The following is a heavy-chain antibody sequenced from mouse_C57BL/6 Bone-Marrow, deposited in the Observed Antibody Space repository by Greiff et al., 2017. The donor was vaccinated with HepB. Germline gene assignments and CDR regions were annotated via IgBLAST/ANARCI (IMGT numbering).Heavy chain of an antibody. CDR3: ARDDYGSSYDYYAMDY. J-gene: IGHJ4*01. CDR2: ISDGGSYT. Sequence: EVKLVESGGGLVKPGGSLKLSCAASGFTFSSYAMSWVRQTPEKRLEWVATISDGGSYTYYPDNVKCRFTISRDNAKNNLYLQMSHLKSEDTAMYYCARDDYGSSYDYYAMDYWGQGTSVTVSS. CDR1: GFTFSSYA. D-gene: IGHD1-1*01. V-gene: IGHV5-4*01.